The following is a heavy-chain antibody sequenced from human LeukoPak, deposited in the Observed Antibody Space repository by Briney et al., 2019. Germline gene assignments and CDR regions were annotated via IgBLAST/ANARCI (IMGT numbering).Heavy chain of an antibody. D-gene: IGHD2-2*01. CDR3: ARGLVVPAASYYYYYMDV. CDR1: GGSISSNNW. V-gene: IGHV4-4*02. J-gene: IGHJ6*03. Sequence: SETLSLTCAVSGGSISSNNWWIWVRQSPEKGLEWIGEIYHDGSTNYNPSLKSRVTISVDTSKNQFSLKLSSVIAADTAVYYCARGLVVPAASYYYYYMDVWGKGTTVTVSS. CDR2: IYHDGST.